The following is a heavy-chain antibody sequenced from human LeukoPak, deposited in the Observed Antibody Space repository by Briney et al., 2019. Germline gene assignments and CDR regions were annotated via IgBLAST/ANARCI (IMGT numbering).Heavy chain of an antibody. D-gene: IGHD1-14*01. Sequence: SVKVSCKASGGTFSSYAISWVRQAPGQGLEWMGRIIPILGIANYAQKFQGRVTMTRDTSISTAYMELSGLRSDDTAVYFCTRGPRNDPWGQGTLVTVSS. CDR2: IIPILGIA. V-gene: IGHV1-69*04. J-gene: IGHJ5*02. CDR1: GGTFSSYA. CDR3: TRGPRNDP.